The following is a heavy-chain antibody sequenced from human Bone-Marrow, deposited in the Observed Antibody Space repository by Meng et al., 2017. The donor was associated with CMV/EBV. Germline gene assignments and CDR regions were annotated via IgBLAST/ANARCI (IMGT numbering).Heavy chain of an antibody. J-gene: IGHJ4*02. CDR2: ISYDGSNK. D-gene: IGHD3-10*01. Sequence: GESLKISCAASGFTFSSYAMHWVRQAPGKGLEWVAVISYDGSNKYYADSVKGRFTISRDNSKNTLYLQMNSLRAEDTAVYYCAIPDCDYYGSGSYNNYWGQGTLVTVSS. CDR1: GFTFSSYA. CDR3: AIPDCDYYGSGSYNNY. V-gene: IGHV3-30*04.